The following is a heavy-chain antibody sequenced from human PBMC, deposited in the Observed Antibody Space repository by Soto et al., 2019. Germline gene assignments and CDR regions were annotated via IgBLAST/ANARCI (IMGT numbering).Heavy chain of an antibody. D-gene: IGHD3-3*01. J-gene: IGHJ4*02. V-gene: IGHV3-48*02. CDR1: TFSFSSYA. CDR3: ARYVEWLDY. CDR2: VSSSSSAI. Sequence: EVHLVASGGGLVQPGGSLRLSCVASTFSFSSYAMNWVRQAPGKGLEWLSYVSSSSSAIYYADSVKGRFTISRDNAKNSLYLQMNSLTDEDTAVYYCARYVEWLDYWGQGTLVTVSS.